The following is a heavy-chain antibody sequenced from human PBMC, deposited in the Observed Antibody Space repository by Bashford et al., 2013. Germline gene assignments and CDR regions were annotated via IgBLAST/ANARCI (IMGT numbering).Heavy chain of an antibody. CDR3: ARDVLSWGSGYFDF. D-gene: IGHD3-16*01. CDR1: GFTFSNYA. V-gene: IGHV3-64*01. CDR2: IRSNGEST. J-gene: IGHJ4*02. Sequence: GSLRLSCAAFGFTFSNYALHWVRQAPGQGLESVSGIRSNGESTHYANSVKGRFTVSRDNSKNTLYLQMDSLRAGDTALYFCARDVLSWGSGYFDFWGQGALVTVSS.